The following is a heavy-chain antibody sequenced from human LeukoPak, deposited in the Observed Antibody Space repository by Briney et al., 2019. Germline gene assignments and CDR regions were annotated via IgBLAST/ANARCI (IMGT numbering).Heavy chain of an antibody. Sequence: GGSLRLSCAASGFTFSSYGMHWVRQAPGKGLEWVSSISSSSSYIYYADSVKGRFTISRHNAKRSLYLQMNSLRAEDTALYYCAKDISGSPYYFDYWGQGTLVTVSS. J-gene: IGHJ4*02. CDR1: GFTFSSYG. V-gene: IGHV3-21*04. D-gene: IGHD1-26*01. CDR2: ISSSSSYI. CDR3: AKDISGSPYYFDY.